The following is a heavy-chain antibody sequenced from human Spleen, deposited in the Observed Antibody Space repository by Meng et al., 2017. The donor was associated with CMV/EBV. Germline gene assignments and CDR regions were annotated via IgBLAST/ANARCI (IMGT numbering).Heavy chain of an antibody. CDR3: ARESRPVVAFDI. Sequence: GESLKISCAASGFTFSSYWMHWVRQAPGKGLVWVSRIYSDGNNTSCADSVKGRFTVSRDNAKNTLYLQMDSLRAEDTAVYYCARESRPVVAFDIWGQGTWVTVSS. V-gene: IGHV3-74*01. J-gene: IGHJ3*02. CDR2: IYSDGNNT. CDR1: GFTFSSYW. D-gene: IGHD2-15*01.